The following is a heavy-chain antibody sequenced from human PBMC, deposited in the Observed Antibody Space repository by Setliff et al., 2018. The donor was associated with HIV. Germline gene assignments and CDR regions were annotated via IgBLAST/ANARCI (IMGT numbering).Heavy chain of an antibody. J-gene: IGHJ5*02. CDR3: ARGRGSSAWFDP. Sequence: ASVKVSCKASRYTFTGHYMHWVRQAPGQGLEWVGWINPSSGGTNYAQKFQGRVTMTRDTSISTAYMELTSLTSEDTAVYYCARGRGSSAWFDPWGQGTLVTVSS. CDR1: RYTFTGHY. D-gene: IGHD3-10*01. CDR2: INPSSGGT. V-gene: IGHV1-2*02.